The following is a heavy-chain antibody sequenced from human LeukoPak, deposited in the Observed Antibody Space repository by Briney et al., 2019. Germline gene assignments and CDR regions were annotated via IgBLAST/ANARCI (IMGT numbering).Heavy chain of an antibody. CDR2: ISSSSSTI. CDR3: AKVAYYYDSSGCFDY. D-gene: IGHD3-22*01. Sequence: PGGSPRLSCAASGFTFSSYSMNWVRQAPGKGLEWVSYISSSSSTIYYADSVKGRFTISRDNSKNTLYLQMNSLRAEDTAVYYCAKVAYYYDSSGCFDYWGQGTLVTVSS. CDR1: GFTFSSYS. V-gene: IGHV3-48*01. J-gene: IGHJ4*02.